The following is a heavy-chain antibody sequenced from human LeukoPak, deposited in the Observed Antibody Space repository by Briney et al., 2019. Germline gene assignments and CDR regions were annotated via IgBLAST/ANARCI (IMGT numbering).Heavy chain of an antibody. Sequence: SGPTLVKPTQTLTLTCTFSGFSLSTSGVGVGWIRQPPGKALEWLALIYWDDDKRYSPSLKSRLTITKDTSKNQVVLTMTNMDPVDTATYYCAHRRLPPQIWLDAFDIWGQGTMVTVSS. J-gene: IGHJ3*02. V-gene: IGHV2-5*02. D-gene: IGHD5-18*01. CDR2: IYWDDDK. CDR3: AHRRLPPQIWLDAFDI. CDR1: GFSLSTSGVG.